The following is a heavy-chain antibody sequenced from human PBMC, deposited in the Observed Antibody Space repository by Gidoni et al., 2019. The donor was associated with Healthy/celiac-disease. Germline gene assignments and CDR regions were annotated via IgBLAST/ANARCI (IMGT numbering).Heavy chain of an antibody. D-gene: IGHD6-13*01. Sequence: EVQLVESGGGLVKPGGSLRLSCAASGFTFSSYSMNWVRQAPGKGLEWVSSISSSSSYIYYADSVKGRFTISRDNAKNSLYLQMNSLRAEDTAVYYCARDAYPGAAAGFDYWGQGTLVTVSS. CDR2: ISSSSSYI. CDR1: GFTFSSYS. J-gene: IGHJ4*02. V-gene: IGHV3-21*01. CDR3: ARDAYPGAAAGFDY.